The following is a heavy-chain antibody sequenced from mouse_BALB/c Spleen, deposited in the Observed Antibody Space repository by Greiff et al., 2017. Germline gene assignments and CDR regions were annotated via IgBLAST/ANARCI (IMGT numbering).Heavy chain of an antibody. D-gene: IGHD2-10*02. V-gene: IGHV2-6-7*01. CDR2: IWGDGST. CDR3: ARDKEYGNYVVAY. J-gene: IGHJ3*01. CDR1: GFSLTGYG. Sequence: VQLQQSGPGLVAPSQSLSITCTVSGFSLTGYGVNWVRQPPGKGLEWLGMIWGDGSTDYNSALKSRLSISKDNSKSQVFLKMNSLQTDDTARYYCARDKEYGNYVVAYWGQGTLVTVSA.